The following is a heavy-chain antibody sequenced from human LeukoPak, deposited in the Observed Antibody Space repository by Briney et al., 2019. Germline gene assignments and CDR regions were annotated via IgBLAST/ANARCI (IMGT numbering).Heavy chain of an antibody. V-gene: IGHV1-2*02. J-gene: IGHJ1*01. Sequence: ASVKVSCKASGYTFTGYYIHWVRQAPGQGLEWMGWINPNSGGTNYAQKFQGRVTMTEDTSTDTAYMELSSLRSEDTAVYYCATGATKIFAEYFQHWGQGTLVTVSS. CDR1: GYTFTGYY. D-gene: IGHD1-26*01. CDR3: ATGATKIFAEYFQH. CDR2: INPNSGGT.